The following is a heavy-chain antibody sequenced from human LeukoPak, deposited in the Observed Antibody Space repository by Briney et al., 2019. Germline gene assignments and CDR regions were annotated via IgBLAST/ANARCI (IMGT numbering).Heavy chain of an antibody. V-gene: IGHV6-1*01. CDR1: GDSVSSGSSA. Sequence: SQTLSLTCVISGDSVSSGSSAWSWIRQSPSRGLEWLGRTYYRSRWIYDYAESVKGRITINPDTSKNEFSLQLNSVTPEDTAMYYCARNLRPDFDYWGQGTLVTVSS. CDR3: ARNLRPDFDY. J-gene: IGHJ4*02. CDR2: TYYRSRWIY.